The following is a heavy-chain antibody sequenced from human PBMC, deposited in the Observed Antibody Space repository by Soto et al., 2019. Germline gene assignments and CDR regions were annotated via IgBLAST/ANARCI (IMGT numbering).Heavy chain of an antibody. CDR3: ASRDSSGPYYYYGMDV. J-gene: IGHJ6*02. CDR2: IIPIFGTA. D-gene: IGHD3-22*01. CDR1: GGTFSSYA. V-gene: IGHV1-69*13. Sequence: SVKVSCKASGGTFSSYAISWVRQAPGRGLEWMGGIIPIFGTANYAQKFQGRVTITADESTSTAYMELSSLRSEDTAVYYCASRDSSGPYYYYGMDVWGQGTTVTVSS.